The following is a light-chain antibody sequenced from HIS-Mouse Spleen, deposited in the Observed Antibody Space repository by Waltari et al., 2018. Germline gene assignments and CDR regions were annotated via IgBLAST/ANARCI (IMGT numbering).Light chain of an antibody. J-gene: IGLJ3*02. Sequence: QSVLTQPPSASGTPGQRVTISCSGSCSNIGSNYVYWYQQLPGTAPKRLIYRNNPRPLAVPDRFAGAKSGTSASLAISGLRSEDEADYYCAAWDDSLSGWVFGGGTKLTVL. CDR1: CSNIGSNY. V-gene: IGLV1-47*01. CDR3: AAWDDSLSGWV. CDR2: RNN.